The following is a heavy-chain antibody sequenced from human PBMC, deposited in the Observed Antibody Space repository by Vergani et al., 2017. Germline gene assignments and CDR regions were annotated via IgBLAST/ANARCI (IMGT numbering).Heavy chain of an antibody. J-gene: IGHJ4*02. CDR3: ARSPRYCTDTSCQGGDFDS. D-gene: IGHD2-2*01. V-gene: IGHV3-21*01. CDR1: GFNFFSHN. Sequence: DVHLVESGGGLVKPGGSLTLSCAASGFNFFSHNMNWVHQAPGKGLEWVSFITSSSAYTYYADSVKGRFTISRDNAKKSLFLHLQSLRVEDTAVYYCARSPRYCTDTSCQGGDFDSWGQGTLVAVSS. CDR2: ITSSSAYT.